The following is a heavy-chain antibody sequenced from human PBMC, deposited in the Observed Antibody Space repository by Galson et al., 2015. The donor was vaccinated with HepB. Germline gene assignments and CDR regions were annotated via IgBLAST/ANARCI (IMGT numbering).Heavy chain of an antibody. CDR1: GYTFTSYY. CDR3: ARARGICPPGWGVYDCEWLSDAFDI. J-gene: IGHJ3*02. V-gene: IGHV1-46*03. Sequence: SVKVSCKASGYTFTSYYMHWVRQAPGQGLEWMGIINPSGGSTSYAQKFQGRVTMTRDTSTSTVYMELSSLRSEDTAVYYCARARGICPPGWGVYDCEWLSDAFDIWGQGTMVTVSS. D-gene: IGHD5/OR15-5a*01. CDR2: INPSGGST.